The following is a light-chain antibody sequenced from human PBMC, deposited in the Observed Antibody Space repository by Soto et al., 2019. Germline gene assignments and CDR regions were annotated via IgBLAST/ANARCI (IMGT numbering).Light chain of an antibody. V-gene: IGKV3-15*01. CDR2: GAS. J-gene: IGKJ1*01. CDR1: QSVSSN. CDR3: QQYNNWPPWT. Sequence: EIVMTQSLATLSVSPGERATRACRASQSVSSNIAWYQQKPGQAPRLLIYGASTRATGIPARFSGSGSGTEFTLTISRLQSEDFAVYYCQQYNNWPPWTFGQGTKVEIK.